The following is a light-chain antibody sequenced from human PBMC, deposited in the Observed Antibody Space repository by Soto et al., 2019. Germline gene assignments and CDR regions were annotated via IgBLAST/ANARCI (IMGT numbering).Light chain of an antibody. J-gene: IGLJ1*01. CDR3: SSYTSSSTYV. Sequence: QSVLTQPPSVSGSHGQSVALSCTGTSSDVGNSNGVSWYHQPPGTAPKLMIYDVNNRPSGVPDRFSGSKSGNTASLTIYGLQAEDEGDYYCSSYTSSSTYVFGTGTKVTVL. V-gene: IGLV2-18*02. CDR2: DVN. CDR1: SSDVGNSNG.